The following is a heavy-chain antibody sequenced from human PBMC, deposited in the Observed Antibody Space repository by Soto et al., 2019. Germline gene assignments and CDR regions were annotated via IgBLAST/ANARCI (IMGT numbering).Heavy chain of an antibody. V-gene: IGHV4-30-4*01. D-gene: IGHD6-25*01. Sequence: SETLSLTCTVSGGSLSGFSYYWSWIRQSPGNGLEWIAYIYHTGSTSFNPSLESRVTMSLDASKNQFFLNLTSVTAADTAVYYCARVQSLLPGGGGSLVFHYWGQGILVNVSS. J-gene: IGHJ4*02. CDR1: GGSLSGFSYY. CDR3: ARVQSLLPGGGGSLVFHY. CDR2: IYHTGST.